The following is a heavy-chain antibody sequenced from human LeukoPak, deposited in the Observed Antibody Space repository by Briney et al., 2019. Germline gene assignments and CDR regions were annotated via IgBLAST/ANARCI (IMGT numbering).Heavy chain of an antibody. V-gene: IGHV1-69*06. CDR2: IIPIFGTT. Sequence: SVKVSCKASGGTFSSHAISWVRQAPGQGLEWVGGIIPIFGTTNYAQKFQGRVTITADKSTSTAYMELSSLRSEDTAVYYCARDGGGDSSGWSYRFDYWGQGTLVTVSS. CDR1: GGTFSSHA. CDR3: ARDGGGDSSGWSYRFDY. D-gene: IGHD6-19*01. J-gene: IGHJ4*02.